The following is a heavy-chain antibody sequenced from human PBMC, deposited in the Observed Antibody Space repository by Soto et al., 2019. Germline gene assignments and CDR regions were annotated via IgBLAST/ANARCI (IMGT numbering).Heavy chain of an antibody. Sequence: SETLSLTCTVSGDSISSSSYYWGWIRQPPGKGLEWIGSIYYSGSTYYNPSLKSRVTISVDTSKNQFSLKLSSVTAADTAVYYCARSITIFGVAPGWFDPWGQGTLVTVSS. D-gene: IGHD3-3*01. CDR1: GDSISSSSYY. CDR2: IYYSGST. J-gene: IGHJ5*02. V-gene: IGHV4-39*01. CDR3: ARSITIFGVAPGWFDP.